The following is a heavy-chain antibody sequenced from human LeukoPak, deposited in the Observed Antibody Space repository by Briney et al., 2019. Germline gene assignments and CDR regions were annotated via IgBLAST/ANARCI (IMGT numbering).Heavy chain of an antibody. CDR1: GGSISSYY. Sequence: SETLSLTCTVSGGSISSYYWSWIRQPPGKGLEWIGYIYYSGTTNYNPSLKSRVIISVDTSKNQFSLKLSSVTAADTAVYYCAKYSRSSSSATHYWGQGTLVTVSS. D-gene: IGHD6-6*01. CDR2: IYYSGTT. J-gene: IGHJ4*02. V-gene: IGHV4-59*01. CDR3: AKYSRSSSSATHY.